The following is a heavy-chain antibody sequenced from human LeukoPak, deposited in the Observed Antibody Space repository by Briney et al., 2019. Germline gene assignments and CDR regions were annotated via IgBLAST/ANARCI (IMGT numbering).Heavy chain of an antibody. CDR1: GGTFSSYA. CDR3: AGDYGDCLDY. V-gene: IGHV1-69*06. CDR2: IIPIFGTA. D-gene: IGHD4-17*01. J-gene: IGHJ4*02. Sequence: PVASVKVSCKASGGTFSSYAISWVRQAPGQGLEWMGGIIPIFGTANYAQKFQGRVTITADKSTSTAYMELSSLRSEDTAVYYCAGDYGDCLDYWGQGTLVTVSS.